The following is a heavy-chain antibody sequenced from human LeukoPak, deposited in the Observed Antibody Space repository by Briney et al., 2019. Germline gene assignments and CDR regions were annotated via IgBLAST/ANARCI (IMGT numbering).Heavy chain of an antibody. CDR2: IYPGDSDT. J-gene: IGHJ3*02. D-gene: IGHD2-2*02. V-gene: IGHV5-51*07. CDR3: ARHRDCSSTSCYTANDAFDI. CDR1: GYSFTSYW. Sequence: GEALKIPCKGSGYSFTSYWIGWVHQMPGKGLEWMGTIYPGDSDTRYSPSFQGQVTISADKSISTAYLQWSSLKASDTAMYYCARHRDCSSTSCYTANDAFDIWGQGTMVTVSS.